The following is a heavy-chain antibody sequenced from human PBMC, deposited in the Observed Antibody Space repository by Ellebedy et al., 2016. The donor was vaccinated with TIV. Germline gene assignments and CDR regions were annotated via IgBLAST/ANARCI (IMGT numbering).Heavy chain of an antibody. D-gene: IGHD2-15*01. CDR1: GFTFSSYS. Sequence: GESLKISCAASGFTFSSYSMNWVRQAPGKGLEWVSSISSSSSYIYYADSVKGRFTISRDNANNSLYLQMNSLRAEDTAVYYCARAQRGYCSGGSCYSSQVFDYWGQGTLVTVSS. CDR3: ARAQRGYCSGGSCYSSQVFDY. V-gene: IGHV3-21*01. CDR2: ISSSSSYI. J-gene: IGHJ4*02.